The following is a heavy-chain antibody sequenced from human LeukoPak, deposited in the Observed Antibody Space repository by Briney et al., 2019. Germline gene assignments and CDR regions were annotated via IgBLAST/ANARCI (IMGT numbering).Heavy chain of an antibody. J-gene: IGHJ4*02. Sequence: SETLSLTCTVSGGSISSGGYYWSWIRQHPGKGLEWIATIYYTGSTYYNLSLKSRVSISVDTSKNQFSLKLSSVTAADTAVYYCARLDYYDSSGYSHFDYWGQGTLVTVSS. CDR1: GGSISSGGYY. CDR3: ARLDYYDSSGYSHFDY. D-gene: IGHD3-22*01. CDR2: IYYTGST. V-gene: IGHV4-39*01.